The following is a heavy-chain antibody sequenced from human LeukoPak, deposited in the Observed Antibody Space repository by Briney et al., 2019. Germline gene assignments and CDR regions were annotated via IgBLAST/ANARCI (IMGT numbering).Heavy chain of an antibody. V-gene: IGHV4-39*07. CDR2: TYYTGST. Sequence: SETLSLTCTVSGGSISSSGYCWGWIRQPPGQGLEWIGSTYYTGSTNYNPSPKSRVTMLIDTSKNQFSLKLSSVTAADTAVYYCARGGYSAGENWFDPWGQGTLVTVS. D-gene: IGHD2-15*01. J-gene: IGHJ5*02. CDR3: ARGGYSAGENWFDP. CDR1: GGSISSSGYC.